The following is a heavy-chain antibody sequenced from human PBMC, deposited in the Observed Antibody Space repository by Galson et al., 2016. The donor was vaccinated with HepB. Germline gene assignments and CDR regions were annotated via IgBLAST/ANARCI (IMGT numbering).Heavy chain of an antibody. CDR1: RLTFSRFW. Sequence: SLRLSCAASRLTFSRFWMHWVRQVPGKGLVWVSHINSDGSSTDYADSVKGRFTISRDNAKNTLYLQMDSLGAEDTAVYYCVTYYYDSGGYSYWGQGTLVTVAS. CDR2: INSDGSST. J-gene: IGHJ4*02. V-gene: IGHV3-74*01. CDR3: VTYYYDSGGYSY. D-gene: IGHD3-22*01.